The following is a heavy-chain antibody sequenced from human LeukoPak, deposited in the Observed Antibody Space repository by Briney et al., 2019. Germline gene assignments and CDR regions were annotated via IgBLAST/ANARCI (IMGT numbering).Heavy chain of an antibody. CDR2: ISSSSSTI. CDR1: GFTFSSYS. CDR3: ARDPQDIVVVVAATYYNWFDP. J-gene: IGHJ5*02. V-gene: IGHV3-48*02. D-gene: IGHD2-15*01. Sequence: PGGSLRLSCAASGFTFSSYSMNWVRQAPGKGLEWVSYISSSSSTIYYADSVKGRFTISRDNAKNSLYLQMNSPRDEDTAVYYCARDPQDIVVVVAATYYNWFDPWGQGTLVTVSS.